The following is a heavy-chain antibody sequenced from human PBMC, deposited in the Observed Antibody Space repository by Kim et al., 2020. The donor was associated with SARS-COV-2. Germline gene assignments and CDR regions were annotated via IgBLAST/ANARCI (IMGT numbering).Heavy chain of an antibody. Sequence: SETLSLTCTVSGGSISSYYWSWIRQPPGKGLEWIGYIYYSGSTNYNPSLKSRVTISVDTSKNQFSLKLSSVTAADTAVYYCARDYGGNSFDYWGQGTLGT. CDR1: GGSISSYY. CDR2: IYYSGST. CDR3: ARDYGGNSFDY. V-gene: IGHV4-59*13. J-gene: IGHJ4*02. D-gene: IGHD4-17*01.